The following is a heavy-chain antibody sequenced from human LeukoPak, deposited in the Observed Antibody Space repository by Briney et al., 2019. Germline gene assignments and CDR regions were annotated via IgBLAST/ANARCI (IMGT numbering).Heavy chain of an antibody. V-gene: IGHV3-48*01. CDR3: AKVNCGGDCSLFDY. Sequence: GSLRLSCAASGFTFSSYGMTWVRQAPGKGLEWVSYISSSSSTIYYADSVKGRFTISRDNAKNSLYLQLNSLRAEDTAVYYCAKVNCGGDCSLFDYWGQGTLVTVSS. J-gene: IGHJ4*02. CDR2: ISSSSSTI. CDR1: GFTFSSYG. D-gene: IGHD2-21*02.